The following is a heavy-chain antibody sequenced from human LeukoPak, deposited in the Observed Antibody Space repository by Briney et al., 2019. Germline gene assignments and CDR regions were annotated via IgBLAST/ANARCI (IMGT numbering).Heavy chain of an antibody. J-gene: IGHJ6*03. D-gene: IGHD6-13*01. Sequence: TASETLSLTCTVSGGSISSYYWSWIRQPAGKGLEWIGRIYTSGSTNYNPSLKSRVTMSVDTSKNQFSLKLSSVTAADTAVYYCARDGTAGTYYYYMDVWGKGTTVTISS. CDR1: GGSISSYY. V-gene: IGHV4-4*07. CDR3: ARDGTAGTYYYYMDV. CDR2: IYTSGST.